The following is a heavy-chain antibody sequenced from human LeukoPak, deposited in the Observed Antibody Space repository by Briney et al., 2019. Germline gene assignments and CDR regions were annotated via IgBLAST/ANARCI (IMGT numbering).Heavy chain of an antibody. CDR2: IIPKFGTT. J-gene: IGHJ5*02. Sequence: SVTVSCKASGDTFTKNAISWVRQAPGQGLEWLGGIIPKFGTTKYGGKFQDRLIITADASTGTAYMERSGLTSEDTAIYYWARTQSSSWYMLWFAPWGEGTLVIVSS. D-gene: IGHD6-13*01. CDR1: GDTFTKNA. V-gene: IGHV1-69*13. CDR3: ARTQSSSWYMLWFAP.